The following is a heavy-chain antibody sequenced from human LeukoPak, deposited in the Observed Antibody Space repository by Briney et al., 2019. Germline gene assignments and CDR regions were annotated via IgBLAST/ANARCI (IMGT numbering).Heavy chain of an antibody. Sequence: SEALSLTCTVSGGSISSSSYYWGWIRQPPGKGLAWIGSIYYSGSTYYNPSLKSRVTISVDTSKNQFSLKLSSVTAADTAVYYCARHIVGGYYDSSGYPGAFDIWGQGTMVTVSS. J-gene: IGHJ3*02. CDR1: GGSISSSSYY. CDR3: ARHIVGGYYDSSGYPGAFDI. V-gene: IGHV4-39*01. CDR2: IYYSGST. D-gene: IGHD3-22*01.